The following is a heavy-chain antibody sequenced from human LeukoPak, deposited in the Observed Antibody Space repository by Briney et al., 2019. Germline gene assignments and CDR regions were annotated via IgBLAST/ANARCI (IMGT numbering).Heavy chain of an antibody. V-gene: IGHV3-64*01. CDR3: ATSGYSYGPDYYYMDV. D-gene: IGHD5-18*01. CDR2: ISSNGGST. Sequence: GGSLRLSCAASGFTFSSYAMHWVRQAPGKGLEYASAISSNGGSTYYANSVKGRFTISRDNSKNTLYLQMGSLRAEDMAVYYCATSGYSYGPDYYYMDVWGKGTTVTVSS. J-gene: IGHJ6*03. CDR1: GFTFSSYA.